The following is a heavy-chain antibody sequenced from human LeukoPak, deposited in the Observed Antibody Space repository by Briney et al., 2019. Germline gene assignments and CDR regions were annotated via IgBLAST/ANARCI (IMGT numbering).Heavy chain of an antibody. CDR1: GGSISSYY. V-gene: IGHV4-59*01. D-gene: IGHD3-16*01. CDR3: ARVGELHGMDV. J-gene: IGHJ6*02. Sequence: SETLSLTCTVSGGSISSYYWSWIRQPPGKGLEWIGYIYYSGSTNYNPSLKSRVTISVDTSKNQFSLKLSSVTAADTAVYYCARVGELHGMDVWGQGTTVTVSS. CDR2: IYYSGST.